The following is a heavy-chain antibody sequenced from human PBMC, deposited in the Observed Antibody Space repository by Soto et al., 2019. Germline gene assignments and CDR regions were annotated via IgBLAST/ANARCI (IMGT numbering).Heavy chain of an antibody. CDR1: GFTFSSYW. Sequence: QSXGSLRLSCAASGFTFSSYWMHWVRQAPGKGLVWVSRINSDGSSTSYADSVKGRFTISRDNAKNTLYLQMNSLRAEDTAVYYCARDGRWEVFDYWGQGTLVTVSS. V-gene: IGHV3-74*01. CDR3: ARDGRWEVFDY. J-gene: IGHJ4*02. CDR2: INSDGSST. D-gene: IGHD1-26*01.